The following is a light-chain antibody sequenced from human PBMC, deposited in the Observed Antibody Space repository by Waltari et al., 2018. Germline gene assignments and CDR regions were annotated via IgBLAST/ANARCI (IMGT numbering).Light chain of an antibody. CDR1: SRDVGGYGQ. J-gene: IGLJ3*02. CDR3: SSFTYTTTLV. CDR2: EVS. Sequence: QSVLTQPASVSGSLGQSITISCTGTSRDVGGYGQVSWYQQHPGKAPELIIYEVSKRPAGVSDRFSGSKSGNTASLTISGLQADDEADFYCSSFTYTTTLVFGGGTKLTVL. V-gene: IGLV2-14*01.